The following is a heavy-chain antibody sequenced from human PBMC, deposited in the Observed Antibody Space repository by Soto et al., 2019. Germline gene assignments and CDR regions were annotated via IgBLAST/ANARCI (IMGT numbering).Heavy chain of an antibody. D-gene: IGHD3-22*01. Sequence: QVQLQQWGAGLLKPSETLSLTCAIYGGSFSGYYWSWIRQPPGKGLEWIGEINHSGSTNYNPSLKSRVTISVDTSKNQFSLKLSSVTAADTAVYYCVRVVYYFIGRSMDVWGQGTTVTVSS. CDR3: VRVVYYFIGRSMDV. CDR2: INHSGST. V-gene: IGHV4-34*01. J-gene: IGHJ6*02. CDR1: GGSFSGYY.